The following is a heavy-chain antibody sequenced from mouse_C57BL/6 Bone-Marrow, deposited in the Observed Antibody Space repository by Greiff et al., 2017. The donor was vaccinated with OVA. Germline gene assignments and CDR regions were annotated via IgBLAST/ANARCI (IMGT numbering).Heavy chain of an antibody. CDR2: IYPGDGDT. CDR1: GYAFSSYW. J-gene: IGHJ2*01. V-gene: IGHV1-80*01. D-gene: IGHD2-3*01. CDR3: AREGGGYWSFDY. Sequence: QVQLQHSGAELVKPGASVKISCKASGYAFSSYWMNWVKQRPGKGLEWIGQIYPGDGDTNYNGKFKGKATLTADKSSSTAYMQLSSLTSEDSAVYFCAREGGGYWSFDYWGQGTTLTVSS.